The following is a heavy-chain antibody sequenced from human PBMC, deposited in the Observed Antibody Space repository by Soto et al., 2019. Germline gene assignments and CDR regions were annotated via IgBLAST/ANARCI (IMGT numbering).Heavy chain of an antibody. V-gene: IGHV4-31*01. D-gene: IGHD4-4*01. CDR2: IYYSGST. Sequence: QVQLQESGPGLVKPSQTLSLTCTVSGGSISSGGCYWSWIRQHPGKGLEWIGYIYYSGSTSYNPSLKSLITMYAATSKNHRSLRLTSVTAADTAVYYCARQYGNSIPKWFDPWGQGTLVNVSS. CDR3: ARQYGNSIPKWFDP. CDR1: GGSISSGGCY. J-gene: IGHJ5*02.